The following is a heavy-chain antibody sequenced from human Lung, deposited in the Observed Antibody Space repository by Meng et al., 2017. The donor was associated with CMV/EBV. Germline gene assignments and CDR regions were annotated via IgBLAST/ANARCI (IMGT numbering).Heavy chain of an antibody. CDR3: VKDPVVGAPHVFDI. CDR1: GFTFSTYP. CDR2: ISGGSDGGRA. Sequence: GGSLRLXCEASGFTFSTYPMSWVRQPPGKGLEWVSAISGGSDGGRAFYAYSAKGRFTISRDNSKSTLFLQMNSLTVEDTGEYDLVKDPVVGAPHVFDIWGQGAMVPVSA. J-gene: IGHJ3*02. V-gene: IGHV3-23*01. D-gene: IGHD1-26*01.